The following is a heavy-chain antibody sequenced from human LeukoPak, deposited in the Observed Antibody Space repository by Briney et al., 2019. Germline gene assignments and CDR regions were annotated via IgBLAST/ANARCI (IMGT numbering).Heavy chain of an antibody. V-gene: IGHV3-23*01. CDR2: ISGSGGST. Sequence: GGSLRLSCAASGFTFSSYAMSWVRQAPGKGLEWVSAISGSGGSTYYADSVKGRFTISRDNSKNTLYLQMNSLRAEDTAVYYCAKDPQKFYDILTGNAFDIWGQGTMVTVSS. CDR3: AKDPQKFYDILTGNAFDI. CDR1: GFTFSSYA. D-gene: IGHD3-9*01. J-gene: IGHJ3*02.